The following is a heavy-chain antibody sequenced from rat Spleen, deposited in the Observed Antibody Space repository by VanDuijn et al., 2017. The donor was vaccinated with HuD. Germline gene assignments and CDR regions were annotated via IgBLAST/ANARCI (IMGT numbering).Heavy chain of an antibody. CDR3: ARSDGVHYYLPFAD. Sequence: EVQLQESGPGPVKVSESLSLTCSVTGHSITSRYRWNWIRKFPGNKLEWMGYINSAGTTNYNPSLKSRISISRDTSKNQFFVQINSITTEDTATYYCARSDGVHYYLPFADWGQGTLVTVSS. CDR1: GHSITSRYR. V-gene: IGHV3-3*01. D-gene: IGHD1-12*02. CDR2: INSAGTT. J-gene: IGHJ3*01.